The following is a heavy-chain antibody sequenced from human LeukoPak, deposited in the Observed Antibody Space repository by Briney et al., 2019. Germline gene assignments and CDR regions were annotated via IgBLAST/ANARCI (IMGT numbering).Heavy chain of an antibody. CDR3: ARGGYYYGSGTFDY. D-gene: IGHD3-10*01. Sequence: SETLSLTCTVSGGSISSYYWSWIRQPAGKGLEWIGRIYTSGSTNHNPSLKSRVTMSVDTSKNQFSLKLSSVTAADTAVYYCARGGYYYGSGTFDYWGQGTLVTVSS. CDR1: GGSISSYY. V-gene: IGHV4-4*07. CDR2: IYTSGST. J-gene: IGHJ4*02.